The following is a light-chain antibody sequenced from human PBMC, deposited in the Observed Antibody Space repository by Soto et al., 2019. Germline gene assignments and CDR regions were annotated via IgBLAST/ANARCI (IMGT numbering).Light chain of an antibody. Sequence: DIPMTQSPSSLSASVGDRVTITCRASQRVITYLNWYRQKPGKAPKLLIYTASSLESGVPTRFSGSGSGTDFTLTISSLQPEDFAIYYCQQSYSTPLTFGGGTKVEI. CDR3: QQSYSTPLT. CDR2: TAS. V-gene: IGKV1-39*01. J-gene: IGKJ4*01. CDR1: QRVITY.